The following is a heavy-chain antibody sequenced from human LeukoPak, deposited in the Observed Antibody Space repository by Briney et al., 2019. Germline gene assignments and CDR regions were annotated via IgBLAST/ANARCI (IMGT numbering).Heavy chain of an antibody. CDR1: GYTFTGYY. D-gene: IGHD3-3*01. CDR3: ARGVESWSDYCDY. Sequence: ASVKVSCKASGYTFTGYYMHWVRQAPGQGLEWMGWINPNSGGTNYAQKFQGRVTMTRDTSISTAYMELSRRRSDDTAVYYCARGVESWSDYCDYWGQGTLVTVSS. V-gene: IGHV1-2*02. J-gene: IGHJ4*02. CDR2: INPNSGGT.